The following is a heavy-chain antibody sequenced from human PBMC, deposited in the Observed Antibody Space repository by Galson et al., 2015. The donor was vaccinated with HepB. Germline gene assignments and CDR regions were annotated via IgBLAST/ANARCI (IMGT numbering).Heavy chain of an antibody. CDR1: GGSISSGGYY. V-gene: IGHV4-31*03. D-gene: IGHD3-3*01. Sequence: TLSLTCTVSGGSISSGGYYWSWIRQHPGKGLEWIGYIYYSGGTYYNPSLKSRVTISVDTSKNQFSLKLSSVTAADTAVYYCARAGREWLPSYFDYWGQGTLVTVSS. CDR2: IYYSGGT. J-gene: IGHJ4*02. CDR3: ARAGREWLPSYFDY.